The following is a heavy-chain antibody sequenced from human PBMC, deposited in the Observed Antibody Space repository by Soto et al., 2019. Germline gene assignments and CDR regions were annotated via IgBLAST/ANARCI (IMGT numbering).Heavy chain of an antibody. J-gene: IGHJ6*02. V-gene: IGHV1-8*01. CDR1: GYTFTSYD. CDR3: ASLPCANSYYYCTDV. Sequence: QVQLVQSGAEVKKPGASVKVSCKASGYTFTSYDINWVRQATGQGLEWMGWMNPNSGNTGYAQKFQGRVIMTRNTSIRTANMELSSLRSEDTAMYYCASLPCANSYYYCTDVWGQGTTVTVSS. CDR2: MNPNSGNT.